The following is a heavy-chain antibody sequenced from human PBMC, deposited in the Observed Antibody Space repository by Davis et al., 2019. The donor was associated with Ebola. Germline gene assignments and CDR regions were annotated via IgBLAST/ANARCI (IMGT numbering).Heavy chain of an antibody. J-gene: IGHJ4*02. V-gene: IGHV3-53*01. CDR2: IYSGGST. Sequence: GGSLRLSCAASGFTVSSNYMSWVRQAPGKGLEWVSVIYSGGSTYYADSVKGRFTISRDNAKNSLYLQMNSLRAEDTAVYYCAKGGVVTGPPFDYWGQGTLVTVSS. D-gene: IGHD2-21*02. CDR3: AKGGVVTGPPFDY. CDR1: GFTVSSNY.